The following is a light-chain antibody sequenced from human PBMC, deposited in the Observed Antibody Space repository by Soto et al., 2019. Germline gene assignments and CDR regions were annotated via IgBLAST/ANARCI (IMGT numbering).Light chain of an antibody. CDR2: AAS. J-gene: IGKJ1*01. V-gene: IGKV1-27*01. Sequence: DIQMTQSPSSLYESIGDRVTITCRASQGIANYLAWYQQKPGKVPKLLIYAASTLQSGVPSRFSGSGSGTDFTLTISSLQPEDVATYYCQKYNSAPQTFGQGTKVDIK. CDR3: QKYNSAPQT. CDR1: QGIANY.